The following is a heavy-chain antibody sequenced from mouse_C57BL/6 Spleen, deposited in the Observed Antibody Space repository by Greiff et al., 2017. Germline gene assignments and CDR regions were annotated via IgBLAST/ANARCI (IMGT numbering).Heavy chain of an antibody. D-gene: IGHD3-2*02. CDR3: ARGGSSGSAWFAY. CDR1: GFTFSDYY. J-gene: IGHJ3*01. V-gene: IGHV5-16*01. CDR2: INYDGSST. Sequence: EVKLVESEGGLVQPGSSMKLSCTASGFTFSDYYMAWVRQVPEKGLEWVANINYDGSSTYYLDSLKSRFIISRDNAKNILYLQMSSLKSEDTATYYCARGGSSGSAWFAYWGQGTLVTVSA.